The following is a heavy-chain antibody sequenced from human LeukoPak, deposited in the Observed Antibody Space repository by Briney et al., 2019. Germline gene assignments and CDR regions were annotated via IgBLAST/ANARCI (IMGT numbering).Heavy chain of an antibody. CDR3: AKGTFDWSFPLYFDS. Sequence: GGSLRLSCAASGFTFSSYAMSWVRQAPGKGLEWVSAISGSGGSTYYADSVKGRFTISRDNSKNTLYLQMNSLGVEDTAVYYCAKGTFDWSFPLYFDSWGQGILVTVSS. V-gene: IGHV3-23*01. D-gene: IGHD3-9*01. CDR2: ISGSGGST. J-gene: IGHJ4*02. CDR1: GFTFSSYA.